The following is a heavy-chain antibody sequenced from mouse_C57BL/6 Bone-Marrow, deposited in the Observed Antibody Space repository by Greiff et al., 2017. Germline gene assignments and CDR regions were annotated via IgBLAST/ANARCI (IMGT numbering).Heavy chain of an antibody. J-gene: IGHJ4*01. CDR2: IDPENGDT. Sequence: VQLQQSGAELVRPGASVKLSCTASGFNIKDDYMHWVKQRPEQGLEWIGWIDPENGDTEYASKFQGKATITADTYSNTAYLQLSSLTSEDTAVYYCTLDGYYPYAMDYWGQGTSVTVSS. D-gene: IGHD2-3*01. V-gene: IGHV14-4*01. CDR3: TLDGYYPYAMDY. CDR1: GFNIKDDY.